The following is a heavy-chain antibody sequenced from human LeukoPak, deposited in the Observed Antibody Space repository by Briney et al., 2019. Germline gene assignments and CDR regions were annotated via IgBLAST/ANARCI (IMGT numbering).Heavy chain of an antibody. CDR1: GGSISSYY. J-gene: IGHJ5*02. V-gene: IGHV4-59*01. D-gene: IGHD5-18*01. CDR3: ARARGYSYGYWFDP. CDR2: IYYSGST. Sequence: PSETLSLTCTVSGGSISSYYWSWIRQPPGKGLEWIGYIYYSGSTNYNPSLKSRVTILVDTSKNQFSLKLCSVTAADTAVYYCARARGYSYGYWFDPWGQGTLVTVSS.